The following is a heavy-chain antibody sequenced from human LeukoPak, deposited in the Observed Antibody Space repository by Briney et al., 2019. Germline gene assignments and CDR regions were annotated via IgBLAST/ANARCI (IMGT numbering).Heavy chain of an antibody. CDR3: ARDFGRLTLDY. J-gene: IGHJ4*02. CDR2: ITWNSDTI. D-gene: IGHD1-26*01. CDR1: GFTFDDYA. V-gene: IGHV3-9*01. Sequence: GGSLRLSCAASGFTFDDYAMHWVRQAPGKGLEWVPGITWNSDTIGYADSVKGRFTISRDNAKNSLYLQMNSLRAEDTAVYYCARDFGRLTLDYWGQGTLVTVSS.